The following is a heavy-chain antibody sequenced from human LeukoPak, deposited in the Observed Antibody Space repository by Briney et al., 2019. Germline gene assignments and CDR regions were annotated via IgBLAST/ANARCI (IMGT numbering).Heavy chain of an antibody. CDR2: IYWDDDR. J-gene: IGHJ4*02. V-gene: IGHV2-5*02. CDR3: AHRKNYYDSSVFDN. D-gene: IGHD3-22*01. Sequence: SGPTLVNPTHTLTLTCTFSGFSLNTRGVGVGWIRQPPGRALEWLSLIYWDDDRRYSPSLKSRLTITKDTSKNQVVLTMTNMDPADTATYFCAHRKNYYDSSVFDNWGQGTLVTVSS. CDR1: GFSLNTRGVG.